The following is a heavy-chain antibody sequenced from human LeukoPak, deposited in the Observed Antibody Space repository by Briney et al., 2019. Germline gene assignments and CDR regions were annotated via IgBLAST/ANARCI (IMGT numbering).Heavy chain of an antibody. CDR3: ARGIAAAGNDY. V-gene: IGHV3-33*01. D-gene: IGHD6-13*01. CDR2: IWYDGSNE. J-gene: IGHJ4*02. CDR1: GFTFSNYG. Sequence: GGSLRLSCAASGFTFSNYGMHWVRQAPGKGLEWVAVIWYDGSNEYYGDSVKGRFTISRDNSKNTVYLQMNSLRAEDTAVYYCARGIAAAGNDYWGQGTLVTVST.